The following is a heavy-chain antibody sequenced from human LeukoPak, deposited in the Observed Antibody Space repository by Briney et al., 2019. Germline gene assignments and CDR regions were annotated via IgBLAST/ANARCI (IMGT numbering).Heavy chain of an antibody. CDR3: AKVLGSSSWYSLGY. J-gene: IGHJ4*02. CDR2: ISGGGGST. CDR1: GFTFDNYA. V-gene: IGHV3-43*02. D-gene: IGHD6-13*01. Sequence: PGGSLRLSCAASGFTFDNYAMHWVRQAPGKGLEWVSLISGGGGSTSYADSVKGRFTISRGNSKGSLYLQMNSLRTEDTALYYCAKVLGSSSWYSLGYWGQGTLVTVSS.